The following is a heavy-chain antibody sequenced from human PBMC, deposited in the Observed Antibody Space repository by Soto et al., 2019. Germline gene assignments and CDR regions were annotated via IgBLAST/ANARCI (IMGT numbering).Heavy chain of an antibody. D-gene: IGHD3-9*01. CDR1: GGSVSSDFSS. Sequence: QLQLQESGSGLVKSSQTLSLTCGVSGGSVSSDFSSWIWIRQTSGKGLEWIGYIYHSGSSYFNPSLVSRGSISIDTSINQFSLILTSVTAADTAVYYCARGQPGLFSFDSWGQGILVTVSS. CDR3: ARGQPGLFSFDS. V-gene: IGHV4-30-2*01. CDR2: IYHSGSS. J-gene: IGHJ4*02.